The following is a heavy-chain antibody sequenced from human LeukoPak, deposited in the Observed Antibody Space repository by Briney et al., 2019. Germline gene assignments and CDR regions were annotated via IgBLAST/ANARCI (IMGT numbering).Heavy chain of an antibody. Sequence: GGSLRLSCAASGFKFNTYGMHWVRQAPGRGLEWVAFITFDGSNRKYADSMRGRFTISRDNAKNSLYLQMNSLRAEDTAVYYCARENSYTPDYWGQGTLVTVSS. V-gene: IGHV3-30*02. J-gene: IGHJ4*02. CDR1: GFKFNTYG. CDR3: ARENSYTPDY. CDR2: ITFDGSNR. D-gene: IGHD2-2*02.